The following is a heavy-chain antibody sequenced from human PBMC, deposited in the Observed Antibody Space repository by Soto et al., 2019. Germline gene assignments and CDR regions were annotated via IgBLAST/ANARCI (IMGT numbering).Heavy chain of an antibody. CDR2: ISSSSRYP. CDR3: VRGGGGGLFDP. D-gene: IGHD2-15*01. V-gene: IGHV3-11*06. Sequence: GGSLRLSCAASGFTFSDYYMSWIRQAPGKGLEWVSYISSSSRYPAYADSVKGRFTISRDNAKRSLYLQMMSLTAEDTAIYYCVRGGGGGLFDPWGQGTMVTVSS. J-gene: IGHJ5*02. CDR1: GFTFSDYY.